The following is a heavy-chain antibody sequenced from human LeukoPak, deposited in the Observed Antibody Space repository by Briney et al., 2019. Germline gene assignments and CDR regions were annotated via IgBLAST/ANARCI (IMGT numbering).Heavy chain of an antibody. D-gene: IGHD6-13*01. V-gene: IGHV1-18*01. CDR2: ISAYNGNT. CDR3: ARDPLHSPYSSSWSFDY. Sequence: EASVKVSCKASGYTFTSYGISWVRQAPGQGLEWMGWISAYNGNTNYAQKLQGRVTMTTDTSTSTAYMELRSLRSDDTAVYYCARDPLHSPYSSSWSFDYWGQGTLVTVSS. J-gene: IGHJ4*02. CDR1: GYTFTSYG.